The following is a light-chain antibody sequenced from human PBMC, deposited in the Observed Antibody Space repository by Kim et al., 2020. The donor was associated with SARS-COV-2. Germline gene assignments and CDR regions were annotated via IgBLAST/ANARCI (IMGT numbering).Light chain of an antibody. CDR2: HAS. CDR3: QQYHKWPPRT. J-gene: IGKJ2*01. CDR1: ESLSSN. V-gene: IGKV3-15*01. Sequence: YPGERATLSCRASESLSSNLAWYQQKPGQSPRLLIYHASTRATGVPARFSGSGSGTEFTLTISSLQSEDFAVYYCQQYHKWPPRTFGQGTKVDIK.